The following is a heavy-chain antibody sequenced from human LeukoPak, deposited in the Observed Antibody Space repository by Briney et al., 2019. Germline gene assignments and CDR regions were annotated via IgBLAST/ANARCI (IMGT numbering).Heavy chain of an antibody. CDR1: GGSISSGSYY. V-gene: IGHV4-61*02. J-gene: IGHJ5*02. Sequence: KPSQTLSLTCTVSGGSISSGSYYWSWIRQPAGKGLEWIGRIYTSGSTNYNPSLKSRVTISVDTSKNQFSLKLSSVTAADTAVYYCARGSTTKVSNWFDPWGQGTLVTVSS. D-gene: IGHD1-1*01. CDR3: ARGSTTKVSNWFDP. CDR2: IYTSGST.